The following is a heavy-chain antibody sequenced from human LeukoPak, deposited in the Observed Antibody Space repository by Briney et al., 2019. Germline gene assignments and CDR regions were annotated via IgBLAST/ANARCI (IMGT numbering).Heavy chain of an antibody. J-gene: IGHJ4*02. Sequence: GGSLRLSCAASGFTFDDYTMHWVRQAPGKGLEWVSLISWDGGSTYHADSVKGRFTISRDNSKNSLYLQMNSLRTEDTALYFCAKDHYYGSGSYSRWVYFDYWGQGTLVTVPS. CDR1: GFTFDDYT. V-gene: IGHV3-43*01. CDR2: ISWDGGST. CDR3: AKDHYYGSGSYSRWVYFDY. D-gene: IGHD3-10*01.